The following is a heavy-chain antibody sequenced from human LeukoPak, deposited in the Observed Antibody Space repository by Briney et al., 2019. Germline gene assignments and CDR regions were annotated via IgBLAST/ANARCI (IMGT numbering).Heavy chain of an antibody. CDR2: INPNSGGT. CDR3: ARLSLRWGIDY. J-gene: IGHJ4*02. Sequence: GASVTVSFMSSVYTFTCYYMHWVRQAPGQGRAWMGWINPNSGGTNYAQKFQGRVTMTRDTSISTAYMVLSRLRSDDTAVYYCARLSLRWGIDYWGQGTLVTVSS. CDR1: VYTFTCYY. D-gene: IGHD7-27*01. V-gene: IGHV1-2*02.